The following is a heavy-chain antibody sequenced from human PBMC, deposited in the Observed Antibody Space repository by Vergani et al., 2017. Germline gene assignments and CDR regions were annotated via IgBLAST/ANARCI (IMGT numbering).Heavy chain of an antibody. CDR3: ARDRWDQPYYFDY. CDR2: IIPIFGTA. CDR1: GGTFSSYA. V-gene: IGHV1-69*01. J-gene: IGHJ4*02. Sequence: QVQLVQSGAEVKKPGSSVKLSCKASGGTFSSYAISWVRQAPGQGLEWMGWIIPIFGTANYAQKLQSRVTITADESTSTAYMELSSLRSEDTAVYYCARDRWDQPYYFDYWGQGTLVTVSS. D-gene: IGHD1-26*01.